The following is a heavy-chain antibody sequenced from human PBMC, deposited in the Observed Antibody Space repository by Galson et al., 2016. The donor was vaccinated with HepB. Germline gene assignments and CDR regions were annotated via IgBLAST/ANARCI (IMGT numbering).Heavy chain of an antibody. D-gene: IGHD1-26*01. J-gene: IGHJ4*02. Sequence: SLRLSCAASGFTLSGHWMHWVRQVPGKGLVWVSGDGSSTNYADSVKGRFTISRDNAKNPLYLQMNSLRDEDTAVYYCARPIVGVAFDYWGQGTLVTVSS. CDR2: DGSST. CDR3: ARPIVGVAFDY. V-gene: IGHV3-74*01. CDR1: GFTLSGHW.